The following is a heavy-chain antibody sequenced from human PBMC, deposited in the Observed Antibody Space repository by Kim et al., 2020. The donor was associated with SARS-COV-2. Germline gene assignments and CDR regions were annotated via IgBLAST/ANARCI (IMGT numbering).Heavy chain of an antibody. CDR2: INPNSGGT. CDR3: ARVGYSSGWYHTDYYYYYGMDV. D-gene: IGHD6-19*01. CDR1: GYTFTGYY. V-gene: IGHV1-2*06. J-gene: IGHJ6*02. Sequence: ASVKVSCKASGYTFTGYYMHWVRQAPGQGLEWMGRINPNSGGTNYAQKFQGRVTMTRDTSISTAYMELSRLRSDDTAVYYCARVGYSSGWYHTDYYYYYGMDVWGQGTTVTVSS.